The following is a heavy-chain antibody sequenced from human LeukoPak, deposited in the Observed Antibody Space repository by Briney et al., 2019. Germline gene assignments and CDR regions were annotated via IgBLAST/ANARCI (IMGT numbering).Heavy chain of an antibody. Sequence: SVKVSCKASGGTFSIYAISWVRQAPGQGLEWMGGIIPKFGTANYAQKFQGRVTITADESTSTAYMELSSLRSEDTAVYYCVRDMGGHDFYFNYWGQGTLVTVSS. CDR2: IIPKFGTA. CDR1: GGTFSIYA. CDR3: VRDMGGHDFYFNY. J-gene: IGHJ4*02. V-gene: IGHV1-69*13. D-gene: IGHD5-12*01.